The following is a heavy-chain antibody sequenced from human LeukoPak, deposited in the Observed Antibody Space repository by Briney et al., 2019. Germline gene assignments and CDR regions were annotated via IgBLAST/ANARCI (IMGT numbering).Heavy chain of an antibody. Sequence: SETLSLTCAVYGGSFRGYYWSWIRQPPGKGLEWIGEINHSGSTNYNPSLKSRITISVDTYTNQSSLKLSSLTAADTPVYYCARGIYHYYDSRHKVPYDYWGQGTLVTVSS. CDR1: GGSFRGYY. J-gene: IGHJ4*02. CDR2: INHSGST. V-gene: IGHV4-34*01. CDR3: ARGIYHYYDSRHKVPYDY. D-gene: IGHD3-22*01.